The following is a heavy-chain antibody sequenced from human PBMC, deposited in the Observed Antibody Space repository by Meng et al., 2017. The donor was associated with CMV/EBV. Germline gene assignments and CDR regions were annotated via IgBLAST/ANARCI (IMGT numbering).Heavy chain of an antibody. CDR3: AREGSSSSYWYFDL. CDR1: GGSISSGDYY. CDR2: IYYSGST. V-gene: IGHV4-30-4*08. D-gene: IGHD6-13*01. J-gene: IGHJ2*01. Sequence: QGLLRASGPGLLKPSQTLSLTCIVSGGSISSGDYYWSWIRQPPGKGLEWIGYIYYSGSTYYNPSLKSRVTISVDTSKNQFSLKLSSVTAADTAVYYCAREGSSSSYWYFDLWGRGTLVTVSS.